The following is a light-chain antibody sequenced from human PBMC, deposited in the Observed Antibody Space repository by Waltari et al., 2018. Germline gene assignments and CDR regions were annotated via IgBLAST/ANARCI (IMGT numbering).Light chain of an antibody. Sequence: ETVLTQSPATLSLSPGERATLSCRASRSVGTYLDWYQHRPGQAPRLLIYDASKRATGIPARFGGSGSGTDFTLTITSLDPEDFAVYYCQQRSNWWTFGQGTKVEIK. V-gene: IGKV3-11*01. CDR3: QQRSNWWT. CDR1: RSVGTY. CDR2: DAS. J-gene: IGKJ1*01.